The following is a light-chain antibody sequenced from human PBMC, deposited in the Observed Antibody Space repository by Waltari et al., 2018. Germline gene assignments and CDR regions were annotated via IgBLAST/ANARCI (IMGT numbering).Light chain of an antibody. Sequence: QSALTQPSSVSGSPGPSITISCTGTIDTIGPVTYFTWYHQRPGKVPKLIIYDLTKRPSGVSNRFAGSKSGSTASLTVSGLQAEDEGLFYCSAYTSRGTLKFGGGTRVTVL. CDR3: SAYTSRGTLK. CDR1: IDTIGPVTY. V-gene: IGLV2-14*03. J-gene: IGLJ2*01. CDR2: DLT.